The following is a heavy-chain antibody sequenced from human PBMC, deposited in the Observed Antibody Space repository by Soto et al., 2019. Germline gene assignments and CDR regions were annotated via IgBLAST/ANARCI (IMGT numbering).Heavy chain of an antibody. J-gene: IGHJ1*01. D-gene: IGHD2-2*01. V-gene: IGHV4-59*08. Sequence: SETLSLTCTVSGGSISSYYWSWIRQPPGKGLEWIGYIYYSGSTNYNPSLKSRVTISVDTSKNQFSLKLSSVTAADTAVYYCARQGCSSTSCYAPAEYFQHWGQGTLVTVSS. CDR1: GGSISSYY. CDR3: ARQGCSSTSCYAPAEYFQH. CDR2: IYYSGST.